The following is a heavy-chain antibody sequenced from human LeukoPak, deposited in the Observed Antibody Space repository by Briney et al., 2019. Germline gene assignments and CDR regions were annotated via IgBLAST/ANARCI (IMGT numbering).Heavy chain of an antibody. CDR3: ARYCDTTSCYRY. V-gene: IGHV5-51*01. J-gene: IGHJ4*02. CDR2: IYPSDSDT. CDR1: GYTFTNYW. D-gene: IGHD2-2*01. Sequence: GESLKISCHGSGYTFTNYWIGWVRQMPGKGLEWMGIIYPSDSDTIYNPSFQGQVTISVDKSTNTAYLQWSSLKASDTAMYFCARYCDTTSCYRYWGQGTLVTVSS.